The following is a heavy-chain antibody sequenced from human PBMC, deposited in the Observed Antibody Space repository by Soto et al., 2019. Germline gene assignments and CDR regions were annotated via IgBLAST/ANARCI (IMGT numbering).Heavy chain of an antibody. CDR1: GFTFNNFW. J-gene: IGHJ4*02. V-gene: IGHV3-74*01. CDR2: INTDRSVT. CDR3: ARQTGLGATNY. D-gene: IGHD1-26*01. Sequence: GGSLRLSCAGSGFTFNNFWMHWVRQAPGKGLVWVARINTDRSVTSHADSVKGRFTISRDNAKSTLYLQMNSLRAEDSARYYCARQTGLGATNYWGRGTLVTVS.